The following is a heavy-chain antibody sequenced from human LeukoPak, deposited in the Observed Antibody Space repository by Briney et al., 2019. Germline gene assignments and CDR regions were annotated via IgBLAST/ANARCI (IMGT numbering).Heavy chain of an antibody. CDR1: GSNFDDYA. J-gene: IGHJ6*03. Sequence: SLSLSGVASGSNFDDYAMHWVRPPPGKGLEWFSGISWNSVSIGYADSVKGRFTISRDNAKNSLYLQMNSLRDEDMALYYCAKDLTYAGYYVDVWGKGTTVTVSS. V-gene: IGHV3-9*03. CDR2: ISWNSVSI. D-gene: IGHD2-2*01. CDR3: AKDLTYAGYYVDV.